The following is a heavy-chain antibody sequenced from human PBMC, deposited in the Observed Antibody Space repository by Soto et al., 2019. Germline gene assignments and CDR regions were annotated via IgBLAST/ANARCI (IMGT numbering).Heavy chain of an antibody. D-gene: IGHD3-22*01. CDR1: GYTLTELS. CDR2: FDPEDGET. J-gene: IGHJ3*02. CDR3: ATYCYYDSSGYCAFDI. V-gene: IGHV1-24*01. Sequence: ASVKVSCKVSGYTLTELSMHWVRQAPGKGLEWMGGFDPEDGETIYAQKFQGRVTMTEDTPTDTAYMELSSLRSEDTAVYYCATYCYYDSSGYCAFDIWGQGTMVTVSS.